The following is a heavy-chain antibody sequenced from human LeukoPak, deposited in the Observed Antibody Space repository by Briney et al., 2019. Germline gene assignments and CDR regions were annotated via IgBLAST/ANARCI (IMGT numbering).Heavy chain of an antibody. CDR1: GFTFSSYW. V-gene: IGHV3-21*01. J-gene: IGHJ4*02. Sequence: GESLRLSCAASGFTFSSYWMSWVRQAPGKGLEWVSSISTSSIYIYYADSLKGRFTISRDNAKNSLYLQMNSLRAEDTAVYYCARGDRYSSSLFGEVDYWGQGTLVTVSS. D-gene: IGHD6-13*01. CDR3: ARGDRYSSSLFGEVDY. CDR2: ISTSSIYI.